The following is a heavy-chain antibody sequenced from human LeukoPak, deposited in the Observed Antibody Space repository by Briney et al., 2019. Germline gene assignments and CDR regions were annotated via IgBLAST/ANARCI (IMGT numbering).Heavy chain of an antibody. V-gene: IGHV3-43D*03. CDR3: AKESRYCSGGSCRYYYYMDV. CDR2: TSWDGGST. CDR1: GFTFDDYA. D-gene: IGHD2-15*01. J-gene: IGHJ6*03. Sequence: GGSLGLSCAASGFTFDDYAMHWVRQAPGKGLEWVSLTSWDGGSTYYADSVKGRFTISRDNSKNSLYLQMNSLRAEDTALYYCAKESRYCSGGSCRYYYYMDVWGKGTTVTVSS.